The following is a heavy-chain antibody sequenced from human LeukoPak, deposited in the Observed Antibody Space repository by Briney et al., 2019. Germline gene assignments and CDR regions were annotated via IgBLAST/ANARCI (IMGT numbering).Heavy chain of an antibody. D-gene: IGHD3-10*01. CDR1: GYTFTGYY. V-gene: IGHV1-2*02. CDR2: INPNSGGT. J-gene: IGHJ4*02. Sequence: ASVKVSCKASGYTFTGYYVHWVRQAPGQGLEWMGWINPNSGGTNYAQKFQGRVTMTRDTSISTAYMELSRLRSDDTAVYYCARYYYGXXXINNWGQGTLVTVSS. CDR3: ARYYYGXXXINN.